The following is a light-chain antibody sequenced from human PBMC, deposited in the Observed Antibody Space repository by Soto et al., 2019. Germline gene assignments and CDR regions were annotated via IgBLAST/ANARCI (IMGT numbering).Light chain of an antibody. CDR3: CSYAGRYTFYV. Sequence: QSVLTQPRSVSGSPGQSVTISGTGTSSDVGGYNYVSWYQQHPGKAPKLMIYDVTKRPSGVPDRFSGSKSGNTASLTISGLQADDEADYYCCSYAGRYTFYVFGTGTKLTVL. V-gene: IGLV2-11*01. J-gene: IGLJ1*01. CDR2: DVT. CDR1: SSDVGGYNY.